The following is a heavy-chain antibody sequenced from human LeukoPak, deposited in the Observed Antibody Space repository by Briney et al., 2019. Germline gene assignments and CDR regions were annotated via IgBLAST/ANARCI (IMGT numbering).Heavy chain of an antibody. V-gene: IGHV3-11*01. CDR2: ISRTGKTI. D-gene: IGHD2-8*01. J-gene: IGHJ4*02. CDR3: ARLGYCTDGVCYTLEYYFDY. Sequence: GGSLRLSCTASGFIFNDYYMSWIRQTPGKGLEWLSYISRTGKTIYYRDSVKGRFTISRDNSKNTLFLQMNSLRAEDTAVYYCARLGYCTDGVCYTLEYYFDYRGQGTLVTVSS. CDR1: GFIFNDYY.